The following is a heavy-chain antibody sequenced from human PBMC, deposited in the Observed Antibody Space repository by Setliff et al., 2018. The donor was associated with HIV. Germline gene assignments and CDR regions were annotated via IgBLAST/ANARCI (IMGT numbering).Heavy chain of an antibody. CDR1: GYTFTSYY. V-gene: IGHV1-46*01. CDR3: ARGWGGQDSYYYGMDV. Sequence: GASVKVSCKASGYTFTSYYMHWVRQAPRHGLEWMGVINPGGGSTTYAQKFQGRVTMTRDTSTSTVYMELSSLRSQDTAMYYCARGWGGQDSYYYGMDVWGQGTTVTVSS. J-gene: IGHJ6*02. D-gene: IGHD3-16*01. CDR2: INPGGGST.